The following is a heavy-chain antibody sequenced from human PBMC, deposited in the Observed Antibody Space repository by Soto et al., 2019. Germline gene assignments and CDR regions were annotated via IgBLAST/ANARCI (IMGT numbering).Heavy chain of an antibody. CDR3: ARHVPAAGYYYGMDV. J-gene: IGHJ6*02. CDR1: GGTFRSYA. CDR2: IIPIFGTA. D-gene: IGHD2-2*01. V-gene: IGHV1-69*12. Sequence: QVQLVQSGAEVKKPGSSVKVSCKASGGTFRSYAISWVRQAPGQGLEWMGGIIPIFGTANYAQKFQGRVTITAEESTSTAYMELSSLRSADTAVYYCARHVPAAGYYYGMDVWGQGTTVTVSS.